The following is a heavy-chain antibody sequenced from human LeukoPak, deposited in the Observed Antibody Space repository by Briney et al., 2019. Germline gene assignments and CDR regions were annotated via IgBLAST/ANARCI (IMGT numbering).Heavy chain of an antibody. V-gene: IGHV4-39*01. D-gene: IGHD3-22*01. CDR1: GGSISTTHFY. CDR3: ASPYYAGGGYSLIDGFDI. Sequence: SETLSLTCTVAGGSISTTHFYWGWIRHPPGKGLEGIGTIYYSGTTYYNPSLKTRVTISVDTSKNQFSLKLSSVTAADTAVYYCASPYYAGGGYSLIDGFDIWGPGTVVTVSS. J-gene: IGHJ3*02. CDR2: IYYSGTT.